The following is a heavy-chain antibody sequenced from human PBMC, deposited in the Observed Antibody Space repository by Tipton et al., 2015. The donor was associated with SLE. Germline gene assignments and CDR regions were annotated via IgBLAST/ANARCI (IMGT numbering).Heavy chain of an antibody. Sequence: SLRLSCAASGFTFSTYWMGWVRQAPGKGLEWVANIKQDGSEQRYADSVKGRFSISRDNARNSLFLQMNSLRAEDTAVYYCARSVWEGFCTPTNCHPNWFYSWGQGALVTVSS. CDR3: ARSVWEGFCTPTNCHPNWFYS. CDR1: GFTFSTYW. D-gene: IGHD2-2*01. V-gene: IGHV3-7*01. J-gene: IGHJ5*01. CDR2: IKQDGSEQ.